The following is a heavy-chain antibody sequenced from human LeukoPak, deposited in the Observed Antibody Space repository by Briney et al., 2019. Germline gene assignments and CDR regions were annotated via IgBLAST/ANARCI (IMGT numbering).Heavy chain of an antibody. D-gene: IGHD4-17*01. CDR2: ISSSSSYI. CDR3: ARADGDYYYMDV. J-gene: IGHJ6*03. V-gene: IGHV3-21*01. CDR1: GFTFSSYE. Sequence: GALRLSCAASGFTFSSYEMNWVRQAPGKGLEWVSSISSSSSYIYYADSVKGRFTISRDNAKNSLYLQMNSLRAEDTAVYYCARADGDYYYMDVWGKGTTVTVSS.